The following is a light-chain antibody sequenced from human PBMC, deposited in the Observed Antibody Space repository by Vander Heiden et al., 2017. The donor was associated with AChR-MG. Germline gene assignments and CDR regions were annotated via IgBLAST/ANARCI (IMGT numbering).Light chain of an antibody. CDR1: RGPSNYA. V-gene: IGLV4-69*01. CDR3: QNWGTGIWV. J-gene: IGLJ3*02. CDR2: LNSDGSH. Sequence: QLVLTHSPSASASLGASVKLTCTLSRGPSNYAIAWHQQQPEKGPRYLMKLNSDGSHSKGDGIPDRFSGSSSGAERYLTISSLQAEDEDDYYCQNWGTGIWVFGGGTKLTVL.